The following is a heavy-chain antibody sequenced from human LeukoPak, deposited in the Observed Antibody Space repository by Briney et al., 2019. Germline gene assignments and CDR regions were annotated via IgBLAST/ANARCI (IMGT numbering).Heavy chain of an antibody. CDR3: ARDPLVGYCSSTSCYRGWFDP. CDR1: GGSISSYY. J-gene: IGHJ5*02. D-gene: IGHD2-2*01. V-gene: IGHV4-34*01. CDR2: INHSGST. Sequence: SETLSLTCTVSGGSISSYYWSWIRQPPGKGLEWIGEINHSGSTNYNPSLKSRVTISVDTSKNQFSLKLSSVTAADTAVYYCARDPLVGYCSSTSCYRGWFDPWGQGTLVTVSS.